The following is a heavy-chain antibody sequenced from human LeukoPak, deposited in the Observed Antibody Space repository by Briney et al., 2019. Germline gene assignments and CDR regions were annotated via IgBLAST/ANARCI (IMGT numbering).Heavy chain of an antibody. J-gene: IGHJ3*02. V-gene: IGHV4-61*02. Sequence: SETLSLTCTVSGGSISSGTYYWSWIRQPAGKGLEWIGRIYSSGSTSYNPSLESRVTISVDTSKNRFSLKLSSATAADTAVYYCAIHDYGDRDAFDIWGQGTMVTVSS. CDR2: IYSSGST. D-gene: IGHD4-17*01. CDR3: AIHDYGDRDAFDI. CDR1: GGSISSGTYY.